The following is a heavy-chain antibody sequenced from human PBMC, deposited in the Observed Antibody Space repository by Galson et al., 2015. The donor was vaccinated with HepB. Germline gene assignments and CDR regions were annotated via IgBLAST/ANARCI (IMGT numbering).Heavy chain of an antibody. V-gene: IGHV3-15*01. Sequence: SLRLSCAASGFTFSNAWMSWVRQAPGKGLEWVGRIKSKTDGGTTDYAAPVKGRFTISRDDSKNTLYLQMNSLKTEDTAVYYCTTDITMIVVVGNWFDPWGQGTLVTVSS. D-gene: IGHD3-22*01. CDR1: GFTFSNAW. CDR2: IKSKTDGGTT. J-gene: IGHJ5*02. CDR3: TTDITMIVVVGNWFDP.